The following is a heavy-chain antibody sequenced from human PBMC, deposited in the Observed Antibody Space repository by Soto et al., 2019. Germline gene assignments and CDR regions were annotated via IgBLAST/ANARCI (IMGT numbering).Heavy chain of an antibody. D-gene: IGHD6-19*01. Sequence: SVKVSCKASGGTFSSYAISWVRQAPGQGLEWMGGIIPIFGTANYAQKFQGRVTITADESTSTAYMELSSLRSEDTAVYYCARDLRGSSGHIIWGQGTLVTVSS. J-gene: IGHJ4*02. CDR1: GGTFSSYA. CDR2: IIPIFGTA. V-gene: IGHV1-69*13. CDR3: ARDLRGSSGHII.